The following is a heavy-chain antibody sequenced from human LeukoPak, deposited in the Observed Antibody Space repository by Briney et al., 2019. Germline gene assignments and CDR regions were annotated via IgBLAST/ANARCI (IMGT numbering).Heavy chain of an antibody. CDR3: AREGTSGTHLNWFDP. D-gene: IGHD1-1*01. CDR1: GGSISSYY. CDR2: IYGSGST. J-gene: IGHJ5*02. V-gene: IGHV4-59*01. Sequence: PSETLSLTCTVSGGSISSYYWSWIRQPPGKGLEWIGHIYGSGSTNYNPSLKSRVTLSVDTSKNQFSLKLSSVTATDTAVYYCAREGTSGTHLNWFDPWGQGTLVTVSS.